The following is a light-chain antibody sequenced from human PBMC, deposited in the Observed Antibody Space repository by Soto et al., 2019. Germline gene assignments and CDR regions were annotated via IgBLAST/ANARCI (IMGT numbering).Light chain of an antibody. CDR2: WAS. V-gene: IGKV4-1*01. CDR3: QQYYTAPLT. CDR1: KGLLFSSSNRNY. Sequence: DIVMTQSPDSLTVSLVGRPTFTGKSGKGLLFSSSNRNYLAWIQQKPGKPPKLLINWASTRESGVPVGFSGSGSGSYFTLTISSLQAEDVATYYCQQYYTAPLTFGGGTKVEIK. J-gene: IGKJ4*01.